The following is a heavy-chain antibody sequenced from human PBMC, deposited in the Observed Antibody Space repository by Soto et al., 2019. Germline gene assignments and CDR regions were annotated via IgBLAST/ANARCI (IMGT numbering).Heavy chain of an antibody. V-gene: IGHV4-31*03. D-gene: IGHD2-21*02. CDR3: ARDHKCDGLDV. J-gene: IGHJ6*02. Sequence: QVQLQESGPGLVKPSQTLSLTCSVSGGSFSSDSFIWSWVRQFPGKGLEWIGYINYSGTTYYNPSLRSRITMSVDTSNNQFSLNLSSVPAADTAVYYCARDHKCDGLDVWGPGTTCTV. CDR2: INYSGTT. CDR1: GGSFSSDSFI.